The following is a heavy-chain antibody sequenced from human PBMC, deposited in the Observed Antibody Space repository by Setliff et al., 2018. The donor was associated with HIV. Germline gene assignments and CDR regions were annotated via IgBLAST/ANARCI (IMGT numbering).Heavy chain of an antibody. J-gene: IGHJ6*02. CDR1: GFSFSLYA. CDR3: AKVPLFVVVPAALGGMDV. Sequence: GGSLRLSCKATGFSFSLYAMSWVRQAPGKGLEWVSSISGSGRKIYYGDSVKGSFTISRDNSWDTVDLQMNTLRAEDTAVYYCAKVPLFVVVPAALGGMDVWGQGTTVTVSS. D-gene: IGHD2-2*01. V-gene: IGHV3-23*01. CDR2: ISGSGRKI.